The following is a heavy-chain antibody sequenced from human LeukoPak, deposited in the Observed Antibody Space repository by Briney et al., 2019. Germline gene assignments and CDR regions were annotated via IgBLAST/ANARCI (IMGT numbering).Heavy chain of an antibody. D-gene: IGHD3-22*01. CDR1: GFPFGDYA. Sequence: GGSLRLSCTGSGFPFGDYAMTWFRQAPGKGLEWVGYIRSKVYGAATNYAAPVRGRFTIFRDDSKSVVYLQMNSLNTGDTAVYYCTRDWVDASGSSFWFDPWGQGTLVTVSS. J-gene: IGHJ5*02. V-gene: IGHV3-49*03. CDR2: IRSKVYGAAT. CDR3: TRDWVDASGSSFWFDP.